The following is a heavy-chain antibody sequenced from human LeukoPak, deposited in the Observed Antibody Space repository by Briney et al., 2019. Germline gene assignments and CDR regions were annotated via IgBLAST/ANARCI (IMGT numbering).Heavy chain of an antibody. Sequence: PSETLSLTCAVYGGSFSGYYWSWIRQPPGKGLEWIGEINHSGSTNYDPSLKSRVTISVDTSKNQFSLKLSSVTAADTAVYFCARARCSSTSCYGDWDYWGQGTLVTVSS. CDR1: GGSFSGYY. J-gene: IGHJ4*02. V-gene: IGHV4-34*01. CDR2: INHSGST. D-gene: IGHD2-2*01. CDR3: ARARCSSTSCYGDWDY.